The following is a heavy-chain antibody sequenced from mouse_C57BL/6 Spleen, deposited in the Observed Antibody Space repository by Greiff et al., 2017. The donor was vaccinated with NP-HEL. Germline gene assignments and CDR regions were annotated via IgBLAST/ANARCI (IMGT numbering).Heavy chain of an antibody. D-gene: IGHD2-4*01. CDR2: INPNNGGT. J-gene: IGHJ2*01. Sequence: EVQLQQSGPELVKPGASVKIPCKASGYTFTDYNMDWVKQSHGKSLEWIGDINPNNGGTIYNQKFKGKATLTVDKSSNTAYMELRSLTSEDTAVYYCARDEMIKGYYFDYWGQGTTLTVSS. V-gene: IGHV1-18*01. CDR1: GYTFTDYN. CDR3: ARDEMIKGYYFDY.